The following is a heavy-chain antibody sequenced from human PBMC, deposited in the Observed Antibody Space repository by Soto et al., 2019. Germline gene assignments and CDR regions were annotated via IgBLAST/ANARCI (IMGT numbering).Heavy chain of an antibody. CDR2: IYYSGST. J-gene: IGHJ6*02. CDR1: GGSISSSSYY. Sequence: WETLSLTCTVSGGSISSSSYYWGWVRQPPGKGLEWIGSIYYSGSTYYNPSLKSRVTISVDTSKNQFSLKLSSVTAADTAVYYCARLSVGYGSGYYYGMDVWGQGTTVTVSS. D-gene: IGHD3-10*01. V-gene: IGHV4-39*01. CDR3: ARLSVGYGSGYYYGMDV.